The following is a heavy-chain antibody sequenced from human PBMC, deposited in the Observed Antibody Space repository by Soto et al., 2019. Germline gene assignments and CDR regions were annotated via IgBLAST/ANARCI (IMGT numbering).Heavy chain of an antibody. D-gene: IGHD2-21*01. CDR2: INHRGTT. J-gene: IGHJ5*01. CDR1: GESLRGYY. CDR3: ARGYPRSILSTSLTTSYWFDS. Sequence: QVQLQQWGTGLLKPSETLSLHCAVYGESLRGYYWSWIRQTPAMGLEWIGEINHRGTTNHASSLKSRAIISIATSKNQVSLRLNYVTAADTAVYYCARGYPRSILSTSLTTSYWFDSWGQGTLVTVSS. V-gene: IGHV4-34*04.